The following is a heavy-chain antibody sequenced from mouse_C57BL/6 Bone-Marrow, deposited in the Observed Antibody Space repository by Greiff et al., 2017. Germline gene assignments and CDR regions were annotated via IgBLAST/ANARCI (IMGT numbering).Heavy chain of an antibody. CDR3: ARSLYYDFSYAMDY. CDR1: GYTFTNYW. CDR2: IYPGGGYT. D-gene: IGHD2-4*01. V-gene: IGHV1-63*01. Sequence: VQRVESGAELVRPGTSVKMSCKASGYTFTNYWIGWAKQRPGHGLEWIGDIYPGGGYTNYNEKFKGKATLTADKSSSTAYMQFSSLTSEDSAIYYCARSLYYDFSYAMDYWGQGTSVTVSS. J-gene: IGHJ4*01.